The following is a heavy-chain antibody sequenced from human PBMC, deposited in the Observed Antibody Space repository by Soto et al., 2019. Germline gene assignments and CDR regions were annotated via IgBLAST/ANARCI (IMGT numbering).Heavy chain of an antibody. Sequence: QVQLVQSGAEVKKPGSSVKVSCKASGGTFSSYAISWVRQAPGQGLEWMGGIIPIFGTANYAQKFQGRVTITADESTSTAYMELSSLRSEDTAVYYCARGLPYCSGGSCYPRGKGYYYYGMDVWGQGTTVTVSS. D-gene: IGHD2-15*01. CDR1: GGTFSSYA. CDR2: IIPIFGTA. J-gene: IGHJ6*02. CDR3: ARGLPYCSGGSCYPRGKGYYYYGMDV. V-gene: IGHV1-69*01.